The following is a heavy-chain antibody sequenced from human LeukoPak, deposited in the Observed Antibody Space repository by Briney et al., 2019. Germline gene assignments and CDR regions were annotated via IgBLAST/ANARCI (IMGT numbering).Heavy chain of an antibody. CDR2: MHGGNGNT. CDR3: AREGSYCVGGDCYSFDF. D-gene: IGHD2-21*02. J-gene: IGHJ4*02. V-gene: IGHV1-2*02. Sequence: GASVRVSCKASGYKFISHYLQWVRQAPGLGPEWMGWMHGGNGNTRYAEKFEGRVTMTRDTSTGTAYMDLSTLTFDDTAVYYCAREGSYCVGGDCYSFDFWGRGTLVTVSS. CDR1: GYKFISHY.